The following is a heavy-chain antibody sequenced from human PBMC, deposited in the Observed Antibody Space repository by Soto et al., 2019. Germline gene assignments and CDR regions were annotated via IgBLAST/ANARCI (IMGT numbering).Heavy chain of an antibody. Sequence: PSETLSLSCSVYGGSFSGYYWSWIRQPPGKGLEWIGEINHSGSTYYNPSLKSRVTISVDTSKNQFSLKLSSVTAADTAVYYCAIHRIAARRGGFDYWGQGTLVTVSS. D-gene: IGHD6-6*01. V-gene: IGHV4-34*01. J-gene: IGHJ4*02. CDR2: INHSGST. CDR3: AIHRIAARRGGFDY. CDR1: GGSFSGYY.